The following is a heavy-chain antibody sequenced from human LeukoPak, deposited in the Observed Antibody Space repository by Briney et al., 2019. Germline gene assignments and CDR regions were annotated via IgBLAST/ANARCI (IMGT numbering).Heavy chain of an antibody. D-gene: IGHD6-19*01. Sequence: GGSLRLSCAASGFTFSSYGMSWVRQAPGKGLEWVGFIRSKAYGGTTEYAASVKGRFTILRDDSKSIAYLQMNGLKTEDTAVYYCTRGGDLSTVAGALDYWGQGTLVTISS. V-gene: IGHV3-49*04. CDR1: GFTFSSYG. CDR3: TRGGDLSTVAGALDY. J-gene: IGHJ4*02. CDR2: IRSKAYGGTT.